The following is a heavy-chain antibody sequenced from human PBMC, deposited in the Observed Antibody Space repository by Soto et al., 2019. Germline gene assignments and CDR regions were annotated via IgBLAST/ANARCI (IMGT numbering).Heavy chain of an antibody. CDR3: ARDVRHYDGRCPYFEWFDP. D-gene: IGHD3-22*01. CDR2: IYYTGNT. CDR1: GGSISSHDYY. V-gene: IGHV4-31*03. Sequence: QVQLQESGPGLVKPSQTLSLTCTVSGGSISSHDYYWSWLRQYPGKGLEWIGYIYYTGNTYHNPSLKSRLHISVDTFKHGFCLRLSSVTAADTALYYCARDVRHYDGRCPYFEWFDPWGKGTLVTVSS. J-gene: IGHJ5*02.